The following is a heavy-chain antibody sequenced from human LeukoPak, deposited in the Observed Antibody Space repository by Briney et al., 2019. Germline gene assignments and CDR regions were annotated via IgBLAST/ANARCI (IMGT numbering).Heavy chain of an antibody. Sequence: SLRLSCAASGFTFDDYAMHWVRQAPGKGLEWVSGISWNSGSIGYADSVKGRFTISRDNAKNSLYLQMNSLRAEDTALYYCAKGNYYDLPGALDIWGQGTMVTVSS. V-gene: IGHV3-9*01. CDR3: AKGNYYDLPGALDI. J-gene: IGHJ3*02. D-gene: IGHD3-22*01. CDR1: GFTFDDYA. CDR2: ISWNSGSI.